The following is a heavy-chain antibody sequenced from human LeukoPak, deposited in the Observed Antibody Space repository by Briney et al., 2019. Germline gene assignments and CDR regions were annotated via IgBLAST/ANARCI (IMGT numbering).Heavy chain of an antibody. V-gene: IGHV4-59*01. D-gene: IGHD1-26*01. CDR1: GGSISSYY. Sequence: SETLSLTCTVSGGSISSYYWSWIRQPPGKGLEWIGYIYYSGSTNYNPSLKSRVTISVDTSKNQFSLKLSSVTAADTAVYYCARDTSGSYYFDYWGQGTLVTVSS. CDR3: ARDTSGSYYFDY. CDR2: IYYSGST. J-gene: IGHJ4*02.